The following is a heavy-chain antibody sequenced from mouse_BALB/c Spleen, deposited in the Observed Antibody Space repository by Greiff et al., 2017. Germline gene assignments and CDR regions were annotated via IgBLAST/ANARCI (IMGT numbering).Heavy chain of an antibody. CDR2: IDPSDSYT. Sequence: QVQLQQPGAELVKPGASVKMSCTASGYTFTSYWMHWVKQRPGQGLEWIGVIDPSDSYTSYNQKFKGKATLTVDTSSSTAYMQLSSLTSEDSAVYYCTSYDYDEDYAMDYWGQGTSVTVSS. CDR3: TSYDYDEDYAMDY. CDR1: GYTFTSYW. J-gene: IGHJ4*01. D-gene: IGHD2-4*01. V-gene: IGHV1S127*01.